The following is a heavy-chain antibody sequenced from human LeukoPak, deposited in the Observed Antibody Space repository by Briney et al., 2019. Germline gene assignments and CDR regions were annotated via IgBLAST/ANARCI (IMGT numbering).Heavy chain of an antibody. V-gene: IGHV4-59*12. CDR2: IYYSGST. CDR1: GGSISSYY. CDR3: AREAVGKTAVGTHY. Sequence: SETLSLTCTVSGGSISSYYWSWIRQPPGKGLEWIGYIYYSGSTYYNPSLKSRVTISVDTSKNQFSLKLSSVTAADTAVYYCAREAVGKTAVGTHYWGQGTLVTVSS. D-gene: IGHD2-21*02. J-gene: IGHJ4*02.